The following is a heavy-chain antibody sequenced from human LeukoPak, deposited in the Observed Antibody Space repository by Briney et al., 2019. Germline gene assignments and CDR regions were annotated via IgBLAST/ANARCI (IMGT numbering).Heavy chain of an antibody. CDR2: IKSKTDGGTT. J-gene: IGHJ4*02. V-gene: IGHV3-15*01. CDR3: TTDGGATISPDY. Sequence: GRSLRLSCAASGFTFSNAWMSWVRQAPGKGLEWVGRIKSKTDGGTTDYAAPVKGRFTISRDDSKNTLYLQMNSLKTEDTAVYYCTTDGGATISPDYWGQGTLVTVSS. CDR1: GFTFSNAW. D-gene: IGHD1-26*01.